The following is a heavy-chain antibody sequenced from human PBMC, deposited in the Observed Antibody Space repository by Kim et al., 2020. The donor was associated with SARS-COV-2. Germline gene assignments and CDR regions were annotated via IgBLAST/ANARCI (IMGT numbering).Heavy chain of an antibody. Sequence: GGSLRLSCAASGFTFSNYDMHWVRQAPGKGLEWVAVIWYDGSNKYYADSVKGRFTISRDNSKNTLYLQMNSLRAEDTAVYYCARDLSSSWVENWFDPWGQGTLVPVSS. V-gene: IGHV3-33*01. D-gene: IGHD6-13*01. CDR1: GFTFSNYD. CDR2: IWYDGSNK. CDR3: ARDLSSSWVENWFDP. J-gene: IGHJ5*02.